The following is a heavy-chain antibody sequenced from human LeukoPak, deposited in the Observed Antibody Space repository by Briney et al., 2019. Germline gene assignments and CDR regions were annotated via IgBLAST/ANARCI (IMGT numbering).Heavy chain of an antibody. CDR1: GFIFRNYA. Sequence: GGSLRLSCAASGFIFRNYAMSWVRQAPGKGLEWVSAITGSGDTTYYADSVKGRFTISGDNSKNRLYVEMNTLRAEDTAVYYCAKWGDYDILTGYYVSDFWGQGTLVTVSS. J-gene: IGHJ4*02. V-gene: IGHV3-23*01. D-gene: IGHD3-9*01. CDR2: ITGSGDTT. CDR3: AKWGDYDILTGYYVSDF.